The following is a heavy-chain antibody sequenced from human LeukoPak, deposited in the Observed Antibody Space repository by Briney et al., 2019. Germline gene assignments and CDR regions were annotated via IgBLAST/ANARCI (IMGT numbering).Heavy chain of an antibody. J-gene: IGHJ4*02. CDR3: ARVNDYVWGSYRYPQFDY. CDR1: GYTFTSYG. CDR2: ISAYNGNT. V-gene: IGHV1-18*04. D-gene: IGHD3-16*02. Sequence: ASVKVSCKASGYTFTSYGISWVRQAPGQGLEWMGWISAYNGNTNYAQKLQGRVTKTTDTSTSTAYMELRSLRSNDTAVYYCARVNDYVWGSYRYPQFDYWGQGTLVTVSS.